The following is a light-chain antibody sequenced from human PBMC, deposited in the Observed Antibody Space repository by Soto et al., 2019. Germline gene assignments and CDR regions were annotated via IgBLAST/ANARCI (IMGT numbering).Light chain of an antibody. CDR2: VGPDGMVA. CDR3: GADHGSGTNFVKV. J-gene: IGLJ2*01. CDR1: NGYSDYK. V-gene: IGLV9-49*03. Sequence: QTVVTQPPSASASLGASVTLTCTLSNGYSDYKVDWYQQRPGKGPRFVMRVGPDGMVASKGDGIPDRFAVLGSGLKRYLTIKIIQEEDESDYQCGADHGSGTNFVKVFGGGTKLTVL.